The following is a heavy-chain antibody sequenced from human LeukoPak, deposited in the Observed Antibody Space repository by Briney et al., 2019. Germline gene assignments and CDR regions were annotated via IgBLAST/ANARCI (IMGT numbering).Heavy chain of an antibody. CDR2: IYYSGST. D-gene: IGHD2-15*01. CDR1: GGSISSYY. Sequence: SETLSLTCTASGGSISSYYWSWIRQPPGKGLEWIGYIYYSGSTNYNPSLKSRVTISVDTSKNQFSLKLSSVTAADTAVYHCARGGEYCSGGSCYLDYWGQGTLVTVSS. CDR3: ARGGEYCSGGSCYLDY. V-gene: IGHV4-59*08. J-gene: IGHJ4*02.